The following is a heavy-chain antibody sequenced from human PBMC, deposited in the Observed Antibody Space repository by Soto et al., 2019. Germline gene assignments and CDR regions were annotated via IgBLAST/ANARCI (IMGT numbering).Heavy chain of an antibody. V-gene: IGHV4-4*02. D-gene: IGHD3-22*01. Sequence: QVQLQESGPGLVKPSGTLSLTCAVSGGSISSSNWWSWVRQPPGKGLEWIGEIYHSGSTNYNPSLKSRVTISVDKSKSHFSLKLSSVTAADTAVYYCASDQSYYDSSGYRHFDYWGQGTLVTVSS. CDR3: ASDQSYYDSSGYRHFDY. CDR2: IYHSGST. CDR1: GGSISSSNW. J-gene: IGHJ4*02.